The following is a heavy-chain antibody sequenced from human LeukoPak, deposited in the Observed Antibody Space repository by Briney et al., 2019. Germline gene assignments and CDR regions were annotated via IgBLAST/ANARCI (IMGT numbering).Heavy chain of an antibody. CDR3: ARSPTYYDILTGYYPAYYFDY. CDR2: IKADGTAT. Sequence: PGRSLRLSCAASGFTFSNYWMQWVRQAPGKGLVWVSRIKADGTATTYADSVEGRFTISRDNAKNTLYLEMNSLRAEDTAVYYCARSPTYYDILTGYYPAYYFDYWGQGTLVTVSS. V-gene: IGHV3-74*03. D-gene: IGHD3-9*01. CDR1: GFTFSNYW. J-gene: IGHJ4*02.